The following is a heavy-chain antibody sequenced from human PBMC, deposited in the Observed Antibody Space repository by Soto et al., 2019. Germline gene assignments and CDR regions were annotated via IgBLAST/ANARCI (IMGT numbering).Heavy chain of an antibody. CDR1: GCSISSGGYA. V-gene: IGHV4-30-2*01. CDR3: ARHVPYCSDTSHCAYGMDV. Sequence: SETLSLTCAVSGCSISSGGYAWSWIRQPPGKGLEWIGYIYHSGSTYYNPSLKSRVTISVDTSKNQFSLKLSSVTAADTAVYYCARHVPYCSDTSHCAYGMDVWGQGTTVTVSS. D-gene: IGHD2-2*01. CDR2: IYHSGST. J-gene: IGHJ6*02.